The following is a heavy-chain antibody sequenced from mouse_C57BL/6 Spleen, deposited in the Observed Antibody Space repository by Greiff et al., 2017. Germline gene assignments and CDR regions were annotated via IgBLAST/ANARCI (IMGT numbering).Heavy chain of an antibody. CDR1: GYTFTSYW. J-gene: IGHJ2*01. D-gene: IGHD2-5*01. V-gene: IGHV1-7*01. CDR2: INPSSGYT. Sequence: VQLQESGAELAKPGASVKLSCKASGYTFTSYWMHWVKQRPGQGLEWIGYINPSSGYTKYNQKFKDKATLTADKSSSTAYMQLSSLTYEDSAVYYCARPLYSNFYYFDYWGQGTTLTVSS. CDR3: ARPLYSNFYYFDY.